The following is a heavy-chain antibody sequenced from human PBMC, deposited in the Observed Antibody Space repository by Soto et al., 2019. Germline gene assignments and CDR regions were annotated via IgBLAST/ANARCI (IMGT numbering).Heavy chain of an antibody. J-gene: IGHJ4*02. D-gene: IGHD6-6*01. Sequence: NPSETLSLSCTVSGGSISSSSYYWGWIRQPPGKGLEWIGSIYYSGSTYYNPSLKSRVTISVDTSKNQFSLKLSSVTAADTAVYYCARQRTSSSSPFDYWGQGTLVTVSS. V-gene: IGHV4-39*01. CDR2: IYYSGST. CDR1: GGSISSSSYY. CDR3: ARQRTSSSSPFDY.